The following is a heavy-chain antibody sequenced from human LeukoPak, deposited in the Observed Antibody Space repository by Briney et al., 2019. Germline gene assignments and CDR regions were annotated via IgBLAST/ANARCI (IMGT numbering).Heavy chain of an antibody. J-gene: IGHJ3*02. V-gene: IGHV3-23*01. Sequence: GGSLRLSCAASGFTFSSYAMSWVRQAPGKGLEWVSAISGSGGSTYYADSVKGRFTISRDNSKNTLYLQMNSLRAEDTAVYYCAKDRRPAAVEADAFDIWGQGTMVTVSS. CDR2: ISGSGGST. CDR3: AKDRRPAAVEADAFDI. D-gene: IGHD2-2*01. CDR1: GFTFSSYA.